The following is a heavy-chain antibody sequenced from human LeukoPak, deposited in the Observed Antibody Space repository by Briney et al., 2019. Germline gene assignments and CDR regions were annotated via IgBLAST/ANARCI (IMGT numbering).Heavy chain of an antibody. J-gene: IGHJ4*02. D-gene: IGHD3-10*01. CDR2: INWNGGST. CDR1: GFTFDDYG. CDR3: ARDSRYYYGSGSYSY. Sequence: GGSLRLSCAASGFTFDDYGMSWVHQAPGKGLEWVSGINWNGGSTGYADSVKGRFTISRDNAKNSPYLQMNSLRAEDTALYYCARDSRYYYGSGSYSYWGQGTLVTVSS. V-gene: IGHV3-20*04.